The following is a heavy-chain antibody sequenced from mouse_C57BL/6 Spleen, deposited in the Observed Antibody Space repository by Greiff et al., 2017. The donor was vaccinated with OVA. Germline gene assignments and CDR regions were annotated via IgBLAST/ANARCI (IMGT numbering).Heavy chain of an antibody. J-gene: IGHJ4*01. CDR1: GFTFSSYT. CDR2: ISGGGGNT. Sequence: DVKLVESGGGLVKPGGSLKLSCAASGFTFSSYTMSWVRQTPEKRLEWVATISGGGGNTYYPDSVKGRFTISRDNAKNTLYLQMSSLRSEDTALYYCARLLYYGSSYPYAMDYWGQGTSVTVSS. V-gene: IGHV5-9*01. D-gene: IGHD1-1*01. CDR3: ARLLYYGSSYPYAMDY.